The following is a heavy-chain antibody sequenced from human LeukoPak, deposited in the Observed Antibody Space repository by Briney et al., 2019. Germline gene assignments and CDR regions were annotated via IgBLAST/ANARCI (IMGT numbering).Heavy chain of an antibody. Sequence: SETLSLTCTVSGGSVSSGSYYWSWIRQPPGKGLEWIGYIYYSGSTNYNPSLKSRVTISVDTSKNQFSLKLSSVAAADTAVYYCARDVYDSSGYLFDYWGQGTLVTVSS. V-gene: IGHV4-61*01. CDR2: IYYSGST. CDR3: ARDVYDSSGYLFDY. J-gene: IGHJ4*02. CDR1: GGSVSSGSYY. D-gene: IGHD3-22*01.